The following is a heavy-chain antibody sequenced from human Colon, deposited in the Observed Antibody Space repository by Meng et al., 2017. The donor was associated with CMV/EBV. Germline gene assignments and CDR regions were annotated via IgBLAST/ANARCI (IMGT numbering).Heavy chain of an antibody. CDR1: GFTFGTYW. D-gene: IGHD6-19*01. CDR3: ARPDGFAGAGSD. Sequence: SCVASGFTFGTYWMTWARQAPGKGPEWVASIKQDGGEKVYADSVKGRFTISRDSDNNSLYLQMNSVRADDTAVYYCARPDGFAGAGSDWGQGTLVTVSS. J-gene: IGHJ4*02. CDR2: IKQDGGEK. V-gene: IGHV3-7*01.